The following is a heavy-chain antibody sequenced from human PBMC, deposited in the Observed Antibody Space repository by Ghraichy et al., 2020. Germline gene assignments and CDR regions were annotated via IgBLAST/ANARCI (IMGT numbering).Heavy chain of an antibody. D-gene: IGHD3-22*01. CDR2: ISGSGGNT. J-gene: IGHJ4*02. V-gene: IGHV3-23*01. Sequence: GGSLRLSCAASGFTFSSYAMSWVRQAPGKGLEWVSAISGSGGNTYYADSVKGRFTISRDNSKNTLYLQMNSLRAEDTAVYYCANSEAPGITMIVVVNFDYWGQGTLVTVSS. CDR1: GFTFSSYA. CDR3: ANSEAPGITMIVVVNFDY.